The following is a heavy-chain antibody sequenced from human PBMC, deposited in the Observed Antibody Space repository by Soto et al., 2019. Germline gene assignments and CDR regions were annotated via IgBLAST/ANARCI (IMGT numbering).Heavy chain of an antibody. V-gene: IGHV3-23*01. CDR1: GFNFSSYA. CDR3: ARDVISRGYDLNWFDP. J-gene: IGHJ5*02. CDR2: ISGSGGST. D-gene: IGHD5-12*01. Sequence: GGSLRLSYAASGFNFSSYAMSWVRQAPGKGLEWVSAISGSGGSTYYADSVKGRFTISRDNAKNSLYLQMNSLRDEDTAVYYCARDVISRGYDLNWFDPWGQGTLVTVS.